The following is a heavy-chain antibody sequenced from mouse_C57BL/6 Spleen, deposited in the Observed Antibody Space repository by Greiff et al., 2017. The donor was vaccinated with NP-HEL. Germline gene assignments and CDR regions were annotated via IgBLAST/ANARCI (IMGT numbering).Heavy chain of an antibody. CDR3: ARYYYGSSYAMDY. CDR2: ISGGGGNT. D-gene: IGHD1-1*01. J-gene: IGHJ4*01. Sequence: DVKLVESGGGLVKPGGSLKLSCAASGFTFSSYTMSWVRQTPEKRLEWVATISGGGGNTYYPDSVKGRFTISRDNAKNTLYLQMSSLRSEDTALYYCARYYYGSSYAMDYWGQGTSVTVSS. CDR1: GFTFSSYT. V-gene: IGHV5-9*01.